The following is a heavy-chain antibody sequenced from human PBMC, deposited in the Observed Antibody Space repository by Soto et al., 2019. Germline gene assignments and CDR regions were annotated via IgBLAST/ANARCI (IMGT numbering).Heavy chain of an antibody. V-gene: IGHV3-7*03. Sequence: GGSLRLSCAASGFTFSNYWMTWVRQAPGKGLEWVANIEQDGSEKYYVDSVKGRFTISRDNAKNSLYLQMNSLRDEDTAVYYCARGCSGGSYYSFWFDYWGQGTQVTVSS. D-gene: IGHD2-15*01. CDR3: ARGCSGGSYYSFWFDY. J-gene: IGHJ4*02. CDR1: GFTFSNYW. CDR2: IEQDGSEK.